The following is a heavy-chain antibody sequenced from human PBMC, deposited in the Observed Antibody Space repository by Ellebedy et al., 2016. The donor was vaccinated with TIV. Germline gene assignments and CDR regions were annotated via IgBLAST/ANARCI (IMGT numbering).Heavy chain of an antibody. J-gene: IGHJ3*02. Sequence: SETLSLXXAVYGGSFSGYYWSWIRQPPGKGLEWIGEINHSGSTNYNPSLKSRVTISVDTSKNQFSLKLSSVTAADTAVYYCARRRRRYDILTGYSARGDAFDIWGQGTMVTVSS. D-gene: IGHD3-9*01. CDR1: GGSFSGYY. CDR2: INHSGST. CDR3: ARRRRRYDILTGYSARGDAFDI. V-gene: IGHV4-34*01.